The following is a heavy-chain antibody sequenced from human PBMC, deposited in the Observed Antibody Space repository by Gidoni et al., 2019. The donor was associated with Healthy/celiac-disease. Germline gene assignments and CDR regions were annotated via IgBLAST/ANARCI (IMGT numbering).Heavy chain of an antibody. Sequence: QVQLVQSGAEVQKPGASVKVSCKASGYTFTSYGISWVRQAPGQGLEWMGWISAYNGNTNYAQKLQGRVTMTTDTSTSTAYMELRSLRSDDTAVYYCARNPPFMVRGVMLDYWGQGTLVTVSS. V-gene: IGHV1-18*01. CDR1: GYTFTSYG. D-gene: IGHD3-10*01. CDR2: ISAYNGNT. J-gene: IGHJ4*02. CDR3: ARNPPFMVRGVMLDY.